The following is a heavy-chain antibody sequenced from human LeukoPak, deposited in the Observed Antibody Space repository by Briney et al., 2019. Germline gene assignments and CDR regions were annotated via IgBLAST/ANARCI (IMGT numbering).Heavy chain of an antibody. Sequence: GGSLRLSCEASGFTFSNYAMSWVRQAPGKGLEWVSAISGSGGSTYYADSVKGRFTISRDNSRNTLYLQMNSLGAEDTAVYYCAKDGHYYGSGSTHFDYWGQGTLVTVSS. CDR3: AKDGHYYGSGSTHFDY. J-gene: IGHJ4*02. V-gene: IGHV3-23*01. CDR1: GFTFSNYA. CDR2: ISGSGGST. D-gene: IGHD3-10*01.